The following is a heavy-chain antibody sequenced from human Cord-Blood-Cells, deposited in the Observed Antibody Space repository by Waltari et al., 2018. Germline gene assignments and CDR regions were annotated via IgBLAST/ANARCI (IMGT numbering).Heavy chain of an antibody. CDR3: ARQRPAADY. J-gene: IGHJ4*02. CDR2: IYPGDSAT. CDR1: GLRFTSYG. Sequence: ELQLVQSGAEVKKPGEALKISCKGSGLRFTSYGTGWVSQMPGKGLEWMAIIYPGDSATRYSPSFQGPVTTSADKSISTAYLQWSSLKASDTAMYYCARQRPAADYWGQGTLVTVSS. D-gene: IGHD2-2*01. V-gene: IGHV5-51*01.